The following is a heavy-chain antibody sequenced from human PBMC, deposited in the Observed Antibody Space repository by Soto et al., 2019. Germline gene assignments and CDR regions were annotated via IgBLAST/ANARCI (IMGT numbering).Heavy chain of an antibody. CDR2: IKHDGSEK. J-gene: IGHJ4*02. CDR1: GFTFSTYW. Sequence: EVQLVESGGGLVQPGGSLRLFCAASGFTFSTYWMSWVRQAPGKGLEWVANIKHDGSEKYYVDSVKGRFTISRDNARNSLYLQINSLRDEDTAVYYCARGVSSGWYSGGYYFDSWGQGTLVTVSS. CDR3: ARGVSSGWYSGGYYFDS. D-gene: IGHD6-13*01. V-gene: IGHV3-7*01.